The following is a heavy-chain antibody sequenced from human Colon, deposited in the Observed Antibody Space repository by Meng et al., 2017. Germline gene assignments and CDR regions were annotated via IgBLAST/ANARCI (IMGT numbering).Heavy chain of an antibody. Sequence: VQLREAGPGLVQPSPTLSLTCTVSGGSISSGDYYWSWIRQPPGKGLEWIGYIYYSGSTYSNASLKSRVTISIDRSKNQFSLKLSSVTAADTAVYYCARDRKHYGERGWFDPWGQGTLVTVSS. J-gene: IGHJ5*02. CDR1: GGSISSGDYY. CDR3: ARDRKHYGERGWFDP. CDR2: IYYSGST. D-gene: IGHD4-17*01. V-gene: IGHV4-30-4*01.